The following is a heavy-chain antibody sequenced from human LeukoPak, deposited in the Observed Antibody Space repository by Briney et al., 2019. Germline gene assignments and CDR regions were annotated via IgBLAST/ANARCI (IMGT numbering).Heavy chain of an antibody. J-gene: IGHJ5*02. CDR3: ARGRLRYFDWLPRFNWFDP. CDR2: INHSGST. Sequence: SETLSLTCAVYGGSFSGYYWSWIRQPPGKGLEWIGEINHSGSTNYNPPLKSRVTISVDTSKNQFSLKLSSVTAAATAVYYCARGRLRYFDWLPRFNWFDPWGQGTLVTVSS. D-gene: IGHD3-9*01. V-gene: IGHV4-34*01. CDR1: GGSFSGYY.